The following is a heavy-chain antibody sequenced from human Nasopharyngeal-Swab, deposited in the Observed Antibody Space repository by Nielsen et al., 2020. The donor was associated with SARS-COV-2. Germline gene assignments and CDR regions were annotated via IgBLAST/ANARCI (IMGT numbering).Heavy chain of an antibody. CDR2: ITWNSGST. CDR3: AKSRGSTWPDDPFDI. CDR1: GFIFDDYA. V-gene: IGHV3-9*01. Sequence: SLKISCAASGFIFDDYAVHWVRQAPGKGLEWVSGITWNSGSTGYADSVKGRFTISRDNAKNSLYLQMNNLRTEDTALYYCAKSRGSTWPDDPFDIWGQGTMVTVSP. J-gene: IGHJ3*02. D-gene: IGHD6-13*01.